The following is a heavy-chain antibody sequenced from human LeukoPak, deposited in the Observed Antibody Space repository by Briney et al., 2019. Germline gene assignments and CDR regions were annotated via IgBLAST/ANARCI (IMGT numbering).Heavy chain of an antibody. V-gene: IGHV1-69*04. J-gene: IGHJ4*02. D-gene: IGHD3-3*01. CDR3: ASGHLEWLSYFDY. CDR2: IIPILGIA. Sequence: ASVKVSCKASGGTFSSYAISWVRQAPGQGLEWMGRIIPILGIANYAQKFQGRVTITADKSTSTAYMELSSLRSEDTAVYYCASGHLEWLSYFDYWGQGTLVTVSS. CDR1: GGTFSSYA.